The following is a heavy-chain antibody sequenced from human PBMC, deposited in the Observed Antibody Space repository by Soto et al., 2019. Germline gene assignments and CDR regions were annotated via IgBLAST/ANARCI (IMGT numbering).Heavy chain of an antibody. Sequence: EVQLLESGGGLVQPGGSLRLSCAAFGFTFSSYAMYWVRQAPGKGLEWVSVISGSGGSTYYADSVKGRFSISRDNSKPTLYPQINSLRAEDTAVYYCAKDERRRNRRYFDLWGRGTLVTVSS. CDR2: ISGSGGST. J-gene: IGHJ2*01. CDR1: GFTFSSYA. D-gene: IGHD4-4*01. CDR3: AKDERRRNRRYFDL. V-gene: IGHV3-23*01.